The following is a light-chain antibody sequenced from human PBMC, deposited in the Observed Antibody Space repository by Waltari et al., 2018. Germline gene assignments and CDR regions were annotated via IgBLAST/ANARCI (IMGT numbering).Light chain of an antibody. V-gene: IGLV2-14*03. CDR3: SSYTDNTF. J-gene: IGLJ2*01. CDR1: SSDVVVYNY. CDR2: DVF. Sequence: QSALTQPASVSGSPGQSITISCTGISSDVVVYNYVSWYPQHPGKAPQLIIHDVFNRPVGVSDRFSRAKSGHTASLTISALQAEDDAHYYCSSYTDNTFFGGGTKLTVL.